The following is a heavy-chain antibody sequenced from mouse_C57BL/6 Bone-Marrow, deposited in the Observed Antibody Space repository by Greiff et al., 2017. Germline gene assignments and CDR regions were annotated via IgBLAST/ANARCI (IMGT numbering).Heavy chain of an antibody. CDR2: ISDGGSYT. V-gene: IGHV5-4*01. Sequence: EVQLVESGGGLVKPGGSLKLSCAASGFTFSSYAMSWVRQTPEKRLEWVATISDGGSYTYYPDNVKGRFTISRDNAKNNLYLQMSHLKSEDTAMYYCARDYDYVYYAMDYWGQGTSGTVSS. J-gene: IGHJ4*01. CDR1: GFTFSSYA. CDR3: ARDYDYVYYAMDY. D-gene: IGHD2-4*01.